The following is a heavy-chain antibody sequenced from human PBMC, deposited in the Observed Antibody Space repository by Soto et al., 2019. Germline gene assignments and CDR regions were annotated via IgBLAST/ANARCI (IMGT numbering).Heavy chain of an antibody. CDR3: AGIGEDVYYGMDV. V-gene: IGHV4-4*07. Sequence: SETLSLTCSVSGGSMRSYYWNWLRQPAGKGLEWIGRIYSRGDANYNPSVKSRVTMSVDTSKNEFSLRLNSVTAADTAVYYCAGIGEDVYYGMDVWGQGTTVTVSS. D-gene: IGHD2-21*01. CDR2: IYSRGDA. CDR1: GGSMRSYY. J-gene: IGHJ6*02.